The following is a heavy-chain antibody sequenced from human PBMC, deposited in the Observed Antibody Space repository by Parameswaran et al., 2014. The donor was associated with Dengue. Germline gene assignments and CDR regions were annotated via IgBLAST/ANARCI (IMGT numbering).Heavy chain of an antibody. CDR3: ARDNWNYGFWPRGMDV. V-gene: IGHV4-34*01. CDR2: INHSGST. D-gene: IGHD1-7*01. J-gene: IGHJ6*02. Sequence: RWIRQPPGKGLEWIGEINHSGSTNYNPSLKSRVTISVDTSKNQFSLKLSSVTAADTAVYYCARDNWNYGFWPRGMDVWGQGTTVTVSS.